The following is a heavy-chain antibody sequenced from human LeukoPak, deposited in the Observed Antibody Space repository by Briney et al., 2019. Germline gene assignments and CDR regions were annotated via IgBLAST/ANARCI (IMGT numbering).Heavy chain of an antibody. D-gene: IGHD6-19*01. CDR1: GDSDGA. CDR2: TYYRSKWYN. CDR3: ARDVGSSGWHTFDY. V-gene: IGHV6-1*01. Sequence: SPTLSVTCAISGDSDGAWNWIRQSPSSGLEWLGRTYYRSKWYNDYAVSMKGRITINPDTSKNQFSLQLNSVTPEDTAVYYCARDVGSSGWHTFDYWGQGTLVTVSS. J-gene: IGHJ4*02.